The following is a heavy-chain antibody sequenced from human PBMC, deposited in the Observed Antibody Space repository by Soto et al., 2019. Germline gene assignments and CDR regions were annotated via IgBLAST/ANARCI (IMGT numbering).Heavy chain of an antibody. CDR2: IYYTGST. V-gene: IGHV4-61*01. J-gene: IGHJ5*02. Sequence: SETLSLTCTVSGGSVSSGNYYWSWIRQPPGKGLEWIGFIYYTGSTSYNPSLKSRVTISIDTSKNQFSLKLTSVTAADTAVYYWASALYCSGGSCSFDPWGQGTLVTVS. D-gene: IGHD2-15*01. CDR3: ASALYCSGGSCSFDP. CDR1: GGSVSSGNYY.